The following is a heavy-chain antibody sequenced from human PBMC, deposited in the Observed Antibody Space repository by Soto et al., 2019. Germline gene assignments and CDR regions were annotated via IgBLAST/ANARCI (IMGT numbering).Heavy chain of an antibody. V-gene: IGHV3-30-3*01. J-gene: IGHJ4*02. D-gene: IGHD6-25*01. Sequence: QVQLVESGGGVVQPGRSLRLSCAASGFTFSSYTMHWVRQAPGKGLEWVAVISYDGSNTYYADSVKGRFTISRDNSKNTLYLQMNSLRAEDTAVYYCARDSRITAVAFESWGQGTLVTVSS. CDR1: GFTFSSYT. CDR3: ARDSRITAVAFES. CDR2: ISYDGSNT.